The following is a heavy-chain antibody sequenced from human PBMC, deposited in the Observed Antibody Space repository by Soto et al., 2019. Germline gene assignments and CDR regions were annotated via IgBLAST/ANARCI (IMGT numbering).Heavy chain of an antibody. J-gene: IGHJ6*02. V-gene: IGHV3-33*01. D-gene: IGHD4-17*01. CDR1: GFTFSSYG. Sequence: QVQLVESGGGVVQPGRSLRLSCAASGFTFSSYGMHWVRQAPGNGLVWVAGIWYDGSNKYYADSVKGRLTISTDNSKNRLHLQMSGLRAEDSAVYYCARDVGLTTVVNSEDEYYGLAVWCQGTTVTVSS. CDR2: IWYDGSNK. CDR3: ARDVGLTTVVNSEDEYYGLAV.